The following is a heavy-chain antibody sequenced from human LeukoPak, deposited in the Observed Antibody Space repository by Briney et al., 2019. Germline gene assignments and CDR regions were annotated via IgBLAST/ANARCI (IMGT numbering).Heavy chain of an antibody. V-gene: IGHV4-4*09. CDR1: GGSISSYY. CDR3: ARASSYDSATRYNPSWFGP. J-gene: IGHJ5*02. Sequence: SETLSLNCTVSGGSISSYYWSWIRQPPGKGLEWIGYIYTSGSTNYNPSLKSRVTISVDTSKKQISLRLTSVTAADTAMYYCARASSYDSATRYNPSWFGPWGQGTLVTVSS. D-gene: IGHD3-22*01. CDR2: IYTSGST.